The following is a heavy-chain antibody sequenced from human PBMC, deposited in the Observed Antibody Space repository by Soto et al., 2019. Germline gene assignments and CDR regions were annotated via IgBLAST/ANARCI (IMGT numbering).Heavy chain of an antibody. D-gene: IGHD3-16*01. CDR1: GYSFTSYG. CDR3: ARDLHAAYFDY. CDR2: ISAYNGNT. J-gene: IGHJ4*02. V-gene: IGHV1-18*04. Sequence: QVPLVQSGPEVKKPGASVKVSCKASGYSFTSYGISWVRQAPGQGLEWMGWISAYNGNTNYAQKFQDRVTMTTDTSTSTVYMELRSLRSDDTAVYYCARDLHAAYFDYGGQGTLVTVSS.